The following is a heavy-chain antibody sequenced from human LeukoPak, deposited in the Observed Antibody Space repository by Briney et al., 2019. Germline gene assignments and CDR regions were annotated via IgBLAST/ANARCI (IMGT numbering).Heavy chain of an antibody. CDR2: ISGSGGGT. CDR1: GITLSNYG. V-gene: IGHV3-23*01. Sequence: GGSLRLSCAVSGITLSNYGMTWVRQAPGKGLEWVAGISGSGGGTNYADSVKGRFTISRDNPKNTLYLQMNSLRAEDTAVYFCAKRGVVIRVILVGFHKEAYYFDSWGQGALVSVSS. J-gene: IGHJ4*02. D-gene: IGHD3-22*01. CDR3: AKRGVVIRVILVGFHKEAYYFDS.